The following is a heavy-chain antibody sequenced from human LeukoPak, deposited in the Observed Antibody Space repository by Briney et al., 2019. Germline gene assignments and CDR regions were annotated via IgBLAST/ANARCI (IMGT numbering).Heavy chain of an antibody. J-gene: IGHJ3*02. CDR3: ARHNWGLGCNAFDI. CDR2: TYYSGNT. Sequence: SETLSLTCTVSGDSISTSNSYWGWIRQPPGKGLEWIGSTYYSGNTYYNASLKSRVTISVDTSKNQFSLKLSSVTAADTAVYYCARHNWGLGCNAFDIWGQGTMVTVSS. D-gene: IGHD7-27*01. V-gene: IGHV4-39*01. CDR1: GDSISTSNSY.